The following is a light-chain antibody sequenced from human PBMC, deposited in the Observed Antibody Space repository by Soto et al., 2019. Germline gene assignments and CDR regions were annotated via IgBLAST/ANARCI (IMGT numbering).Light chain of an antibody. J-gene: IGLJ1*01. V-gene: IGLV3-21*02. CDR2: DDS. Sequence: SYELTQSPSGSVAPGQTARITCGGNSIGSTSVQCYQQKPCQAPVLVVYDDSDRPSGIPERFSGSNSGNTATLTISRVEAGDEDDYYCQVWDSSSDHYVFGTGTKVTVL. CDR1: SIGSTS. CDR3: QVWDSSSDHYV.